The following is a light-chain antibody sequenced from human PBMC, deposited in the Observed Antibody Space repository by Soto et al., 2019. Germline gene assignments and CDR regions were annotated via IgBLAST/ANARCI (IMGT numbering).Light chain of an antibody. V-gene: IGKV3-15*01. CDR1: QSISSN. CDR3: HEYNNWPPLT. J-gene: IGKJ4*01. CDR2: GTS. Sequence: EIVMTQSPATLSVSPGERATLFCRASQSISSNLAWYQQKAGQAPRLLIYGTSTRATGIPARFSGSGSGTEFPLTISSLQSEDFAVYYCHEYNNWPPLTFGGGTKVEIK.